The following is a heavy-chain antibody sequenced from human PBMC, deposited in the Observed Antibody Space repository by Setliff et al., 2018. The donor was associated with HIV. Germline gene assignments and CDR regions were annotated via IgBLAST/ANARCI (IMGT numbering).Heavy chain of an antibody. CDR2: VYHTGST. CDR1: GYSMSSGYY. J-gene: IGHJ4*02. Sequence: HLETLSLTCGVSGYSMSSGYYWGWIRQPPGKGLEWIGNVYHTGSTYYNPSLKSRVTISVDTSKNQFSLKLSSVIAADTAVYYCARHAAGPDGPFDYWGQGTLVTVS. CDR3: ARHAAGPDGPFDY. D-gene: IGHD2-2*01. V-gene: IGHV4-38-2*01.